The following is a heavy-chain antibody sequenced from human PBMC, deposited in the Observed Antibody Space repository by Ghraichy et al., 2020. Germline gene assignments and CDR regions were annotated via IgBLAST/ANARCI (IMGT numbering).Heavy chain of an antibody. D-gene: IGHD3-16*02. J-gene: IGHJ6*02. CDR1: GGSISSHY. CDR2: VDYRGST. V-gene: IGHV4-59*11. Sequence: SETLSLTCTVSGGSISSHYWSWIRQPPGKGLEWIGYVDYRGSTNYNPSLKSRVTISGDTSKNQFSLKLSSVTAADTAVYYCASHAVILRYGMDVWGQGTTFTASS. CDR3: ASHAVILRYGMDV.